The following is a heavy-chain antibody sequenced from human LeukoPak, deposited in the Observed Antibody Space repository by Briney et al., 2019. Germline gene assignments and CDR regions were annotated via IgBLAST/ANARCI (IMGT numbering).Heavy chain of an antibody. CDR3: ARAVGTTGTRGRWFDP. J-gene: IGHJ5*02. V-gene: IGHV1-18*01. Sequence: GASVKVSCKASGYTFTSYGISWVRQAPGQGLEWMGWISAYNGNTNYAQKLQGRVTMTTDTSTSTAYMELRSLRSDDTAVYYCARAVGTTGTRGRWFDPWGQGTLITVSS. CDR1: GYTFTSYG. D-gene: IGHD1-1*01. CDR2: ISAYNGNT.